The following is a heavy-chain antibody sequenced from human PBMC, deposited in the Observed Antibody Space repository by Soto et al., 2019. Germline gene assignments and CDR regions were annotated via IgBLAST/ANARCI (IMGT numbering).Heavy chain of an antibody. CDR1: GDSVSTNSAT. CDR3: ARRIGNSWLDS. V-gene: IGHV6-1*01. J-gene: IGHJ5*01. Sequence: QVQLQQSGPGLVKPSQTLSLTCAISGDSVSTNSATWDWLRQSPSRGLEWLGRTYYRSKWYNDYAVSVKGRITINPDTSNNQLSLQLNSVTPDDTAVYYCARRIGNSWLDSWGQGTLVTVSS. CDR2: TYYRSKWYN.